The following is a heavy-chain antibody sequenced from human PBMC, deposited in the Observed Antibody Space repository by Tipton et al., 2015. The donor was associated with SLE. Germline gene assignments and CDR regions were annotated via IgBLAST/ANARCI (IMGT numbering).Heavy chain of an antibody. CDR3: ARGFLYDGFQV. J-gene: IGHJ1*01. D-gene: IGHD2-2*02. CDR2: INWDGGSP. CDR1: GFTFDDYG. V-gene: IGHV3-20*04. Sequence: SLRLSCAASGFTFDDYGMSWVRQAPGKGLEWVSGINWDGGSPAYADSVKGRFTISRDNAKNALYLQMNSLRGEDTAVYYCARGFLYDGFQVWGQGTLVTVSS.